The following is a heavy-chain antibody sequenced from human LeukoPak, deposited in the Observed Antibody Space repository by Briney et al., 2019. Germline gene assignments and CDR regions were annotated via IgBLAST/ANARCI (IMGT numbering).Heavy chain of an antibody. Sequence: GGSLRLSCAASGFIFSNYAMHWVRQAPGKGLEWVALISSDGSKIYYADSVKGRFTISRDNSKNTLYLHIKSLRAEDTAVYYCAKDNPLDYWGQGTLVIVSS. CDR1: GFIFSNYA. D-gene: IGHD1-14*01. CDR3: AKDNPLDY. V-gene: IGHV3-30*04. J-gene: IGHJ4*02. CDR2: ISSDGSKI.